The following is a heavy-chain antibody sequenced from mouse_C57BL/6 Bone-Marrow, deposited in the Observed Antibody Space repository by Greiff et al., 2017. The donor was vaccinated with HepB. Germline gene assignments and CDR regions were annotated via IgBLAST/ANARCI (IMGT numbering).Heavy chain of an antibody. J-gene: IGHJ4*01. Sequence: VQLQQSGAELVRPGASVKLSCTASGFNIKDDYMHWVKQRPEQGLEWIGWIDPENGDTEYASKFQGKATITADTSSNTAYLQLSSLTSEDTAVYYCTTSYGNYERLSYYAMDYWGQGTSVTVSS. CDR1: GFNIKDDY. D-gene: IGHD2-1*01. V-gene: IGHV14-4*01. CDR2: IDPENGDT. CDR3: TTSYGNYERLSYYAMDY.